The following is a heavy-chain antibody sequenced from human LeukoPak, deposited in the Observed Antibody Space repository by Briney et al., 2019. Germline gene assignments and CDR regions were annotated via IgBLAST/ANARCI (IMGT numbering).Heavy chain of an antibody. Sequence: SETLSLTCTVSSGSISTSNYYWGWVRQPPGKALEWIGNIFYSGSTYYSPSLKSRVTISLDTSRNQFSLKLSSVTAADTAVYYCARVTFDYWSGYYDYYYYYYMDVWGKGTTVTVSS. CDR1: SGSISTSNYY. CDR2: IFYSGST. D-gene: IGHD3-3*01. V-gene: IGHV4-39*07. CDR3: ARVTFDYWSGYYDYYYYYYMDV. J-gene: IGHJ6*03.